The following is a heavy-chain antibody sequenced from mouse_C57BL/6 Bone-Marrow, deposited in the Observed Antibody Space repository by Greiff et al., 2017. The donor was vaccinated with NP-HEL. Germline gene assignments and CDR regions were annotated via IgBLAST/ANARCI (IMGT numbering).Heavy chain of an antibody. Sequence: QVQLQQPGAELVMPGASVKLSCKASGYTFTSYWMHWVKQRPGQGLEWIGEIDPSDSYTNYNQKFKGKSTLTVDKSSSTAYMQLSSLTSEDSAVYYCAIYPHLADWGQGTLVTVSA. V-gene: IGHV1-69*01. CDR3: AIYPHLAD. D-gene: IGHD2-3*01. CDR2: IDPSDSYT. CDR1: GYTFTSYW. J-gene: IGHJ3*01.